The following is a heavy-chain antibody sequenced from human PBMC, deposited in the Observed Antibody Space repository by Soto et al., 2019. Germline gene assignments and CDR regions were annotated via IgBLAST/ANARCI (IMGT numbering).Heavy chain of an antibody. CDR1: GFTFSSYA. Sequence: GGSLRLSCAASGFTFSSYAMSWVRQAPGKGLEWVSAISGSGGSTYYADSVKGRFTISRDNSKNTLYLQMNSLRAEDTAVYYCAKDGIVAPECHTSAWFDPWGQGTLVTVSS. CDR2: ISGSGGST. J-gene: IGHJ5*02. CDR3: AKDGIVAPECHTSAWFDP. D-gene: IGHD1-26*01. V-gene: IGHV3-23*01.